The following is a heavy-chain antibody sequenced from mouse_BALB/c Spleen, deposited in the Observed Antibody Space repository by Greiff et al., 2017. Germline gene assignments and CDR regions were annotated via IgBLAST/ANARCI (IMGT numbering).Heavy chain of an antibody. D-gene: IGHD2-1*01. CDR2: INPYNDGT. J-gene: IGHJ2*01. V-gene: IGHV1-14*01. Sequence: VQLQQSGPELVKPGASVKMSCKASGYTFTSYVMHWVKQKPGQGLEWIGYINPYNDGTKYNEKFKGKATLTSDKSSSTAYMELSSLTSEDSAVYYCARSDGNYGGDFDYWGQGTTLTVSS. CDR3: ARSDGNYGGDFDY. CDR1: GYTFTSYV.